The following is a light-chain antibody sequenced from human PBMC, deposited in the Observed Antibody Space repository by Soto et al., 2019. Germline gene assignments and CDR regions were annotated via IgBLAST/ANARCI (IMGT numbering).Light chain of an antibody. CDR3: QQYNSYLWR. V-gene: IGKV1-5*03. Sequence: DIQMTQSPSTLSASVGDRVTITCRASQSISSWLAWYQQKPGKAPKLLIYKASSLESGVPSRFSVSGSGTEFTLTISSLQPDDFATYYCQQYNSYLWRFGQGTKVEIK. CDR2: KAS. CDR1: QSISSW. J-gene: IGKJ1*01.